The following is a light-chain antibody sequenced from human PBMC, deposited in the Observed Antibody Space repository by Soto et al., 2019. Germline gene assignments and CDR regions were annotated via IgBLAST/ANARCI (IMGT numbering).Light chain of an antibody. V-gene: IGKV3-20*01. Sequence: EIVLTQSPGTLSLSPGERATLSCRASQSVSSRFLAWYQQKPGQAPRLVIPGTSTRATGIPDRFSGSGSGKDFALTISGLEPEGFAVYYCQQYFISRTFGQGTKVDIK. CDR2: GTS. CDR3: QQYFISRT. CDR1: QSVSSRF. J-gene: IGKJ1*01.